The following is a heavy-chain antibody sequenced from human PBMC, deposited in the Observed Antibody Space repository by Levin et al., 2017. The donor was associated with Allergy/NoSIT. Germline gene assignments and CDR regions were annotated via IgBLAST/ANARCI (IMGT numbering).Heavy chain of an antibody. D-gene: IGHD5-18*01. CDR1: GFTFSSYA. V-gene: IGHV3-23*01. Sequence: LSLTCAASGFTFSSYAMSWVRQAPGKGLEWVSAISGSGGSTYYADSVKGRFTISRDNSKNTLYLQMNSLRAEDTAVYYCAKGDTAMLYYYYYGMDVWGQGTTVTVSS. CDR3: AKGDTAMLYYYYYGMDV. CDR2: ISGSGGST. J-gene: IGHJ6*02.